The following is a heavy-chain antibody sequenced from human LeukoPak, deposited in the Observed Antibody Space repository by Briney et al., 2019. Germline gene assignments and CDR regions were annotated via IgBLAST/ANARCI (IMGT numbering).Heavy chain of an antibody. CDR3: AAGDGYIPVDY. Sequence: SETLSLTCTVSGAPISGSGYYWGWIRQPPGKGLEWIGSIYSSGSTYYNPSLKSRVTISVDTSKNQFSLKLSSVTAADTAVYYCAAGDGYIPVDYWGQGTLVTVSS. D-gene: IGHD5-24*01. CDR2: IYSSGST. V-gene: IGHV4-39*07. CDR1: GAPISGSGYY. J-gene: IGHJ4*02.